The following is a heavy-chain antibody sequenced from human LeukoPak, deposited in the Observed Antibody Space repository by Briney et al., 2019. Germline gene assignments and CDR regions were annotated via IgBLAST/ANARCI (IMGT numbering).Heavy chain of an antibody. D-gene: IGHD2-2*01. CDR1: GFTFGSYW. CDR2: IKQDGSKK. Sequence: GALRLSCAASGFTFGSYWMTWVRQAPGKGLEWVANIKQDGSKKTYVDSVKGRFTISRDNAKNSLYLQMNSLRADDTGVYYCASQPAAADVDYWGQGTLVTVSS. V-gene: IGHV3-7*03. CDR3: ASQPAAADVDY. J-gene: IGHJ4*02.